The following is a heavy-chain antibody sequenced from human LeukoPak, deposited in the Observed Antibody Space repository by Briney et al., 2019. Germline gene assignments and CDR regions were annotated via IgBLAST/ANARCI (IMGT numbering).Heavy chain of an antibody. Sequence: SETLSLTCTVSGGSISSYYWSWIRQPPGKGLEWIGYIYYSGSTNYNPSLKSRVTISVDTSKNRFSLKLSSVTAADTAVYYCARHGAPYSSSWYDYWGQGTLVTVSS. J-gene: IGHJ4*02. CDR2: IYYSGST. CDR1: GGSISSYY. CDR3: ARHGAPYSSSWYDY. V-gene: IGHV4-59*08. D-gene: IGHD6-13*01.